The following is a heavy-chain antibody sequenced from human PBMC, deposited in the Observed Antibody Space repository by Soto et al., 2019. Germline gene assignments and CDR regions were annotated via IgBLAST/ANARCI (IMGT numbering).Heavy chain of an antibody. Sequence: QVQLQESGPGLVKPSETLSLTCTVSGASISSYYWTWIRQPPGKGLEWIGYISYSGSTNYNPSLKSRVTISVDTSKNQFSLKLTSVTAADTAVYFCARVTPRNSNIYFYDYWGQGTLVTVSS. D-gene: IGHD4-4*01. CDR1: GASISSYY. V-gene: IGHV4-59*01. J-gene: IGHJ4*02. CDR3: ARVTPRNSNIYFYDY. CDR2: ISYSGST.